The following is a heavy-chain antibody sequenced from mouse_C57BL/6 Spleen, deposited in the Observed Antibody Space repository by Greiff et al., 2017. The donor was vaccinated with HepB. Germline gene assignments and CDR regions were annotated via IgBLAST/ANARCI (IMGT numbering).Heavy chain of an antibody. J-gene: IGHJ1*03. D-gene: IGHD4-1*01. V-gene: IGHV1-52*01. CDR1: GYTFTSYW. Sequence: QVQLQQPGAELVRPGSSVKLSCKASGYTFTSYWMHWVKQRPIQGLEWIGNIDPSDSETHYNQKFKDKATLTVDKSSSTAYMQLSSLTSEDSAVYYCARVGGDWDGWYFDVWGTGTTVTVSS. CDR3: ARVGGDWDGWYFDV. CDR2: IDPSDSET.